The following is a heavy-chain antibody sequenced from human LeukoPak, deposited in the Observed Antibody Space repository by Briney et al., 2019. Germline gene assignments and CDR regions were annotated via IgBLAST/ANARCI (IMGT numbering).Heavy chain of an antibody. CDR3: AKDRSGSYSQDLDY. Sequence: GGSLRLSCAASGFIFSSYGMHWVRQAPGKGLEWVAFTRYDGSNKYYADSVKGRFTISRDNSKNTLYLQMNSLRAEDTAVYHCAKDRSGSYSQDLDYWGQGTLVTVSS. CDR1: GFIFSSYG. J-gene: IGHJ4*02. V-gene: IGHV3-30*02. D-gene: IGHD1-26*01. CDR2: TRYDGSNK.